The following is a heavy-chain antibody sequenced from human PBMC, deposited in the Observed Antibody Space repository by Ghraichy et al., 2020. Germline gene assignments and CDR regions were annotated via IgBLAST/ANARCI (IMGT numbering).Heavy chain of an antibody. D-gene: IGHD6-6*01. CDR2: VSHDGTVT. CDR3: AKERNRYASSSFYY. J-gene: IGHJ4*02. Sequence: LTCAAAGFTFSSYGMQWVRQAPGKGLEWVAVVSHDGTVTYYKDSVKGRFTISRDNSENTLYLQMNSLRPEDTAVYYCAKERNRYASSSFYYWGQGTLVAVSS. CDR1: GFTFSSYG. V-gene: IGHV3-30*18.